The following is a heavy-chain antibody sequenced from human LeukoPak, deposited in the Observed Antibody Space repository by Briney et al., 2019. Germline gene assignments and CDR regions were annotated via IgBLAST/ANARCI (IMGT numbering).Heavy chain of an antibody. D-gene: IGHD3-10*01. CDR1: GDSISTSNSY. Sequence: SETLSLTCTVSGDSISTSNSYWGWIRQPPGKGLEWIGSIYYSGNTHYNASLKSRVTISVDTSKNQFSLKLKSVTAADTAVYYCARCFLSTYWFGDGTSYFDYWGRGTQVTVSS. CDR3: ARCFLSTYWFGDGTSYFDY. J-gene: IGHJ4*02. CDR2: IYYSGNT. V-gene: IGHV4-39*01.